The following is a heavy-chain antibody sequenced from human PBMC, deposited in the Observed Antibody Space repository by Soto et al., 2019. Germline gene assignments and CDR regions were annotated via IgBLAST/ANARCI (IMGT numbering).Heavy chain of an antibody. D-gene: IGHD3-10*01. CDR3: ASFDGTLVRGGRSSPYEMDV. Sequence: QVLLVQSGPEVKKPGSPVKVSCKASGGTFNNYAINWVRQAPGKGLEWMGGIIPTFGTVNHAQKFQGRVTISADESTTTAYMELNSLRSEDTAIYYCASFDGTLVRGGRSSPYEMDVWGQGTTVIVSS. CDR2: IIPTFGTV. J-gene: IGHJ6*02. CDR1: GGTFNNYA. V-gene: IGHV1-69*01.